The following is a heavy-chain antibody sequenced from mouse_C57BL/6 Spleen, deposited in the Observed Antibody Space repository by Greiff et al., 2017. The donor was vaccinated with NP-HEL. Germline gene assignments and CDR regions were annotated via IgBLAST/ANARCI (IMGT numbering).Heavy chain of an antibody. Sequence: EVQLQQSGPELVKPGASVKISCKASGYTFTDYYMNWVKQSHGKSLEWIGDINPNNGGTSYNQKFKGKATLTVDKSSSTAYMELRSLTSEDSAVYYCARSGLYYGSSYWYFDVWGTGTTVTVSS. J-gene: IGHJ1*03. D-gene: IGHD1-1*01. V-gene: IGHV1-26*01. CDR3: ARSGLYYGSSYWYFDV. CDR1: GYTFTDYY. CDR2: INPNNGGT.